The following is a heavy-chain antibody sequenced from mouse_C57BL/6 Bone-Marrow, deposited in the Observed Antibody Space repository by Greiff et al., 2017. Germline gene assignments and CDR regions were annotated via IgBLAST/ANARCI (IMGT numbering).Heavy chain of an antibody. J-gene: IGHJ4*01. CDR1: GFSLTSYG. V-gene: IGHV2-5*01. CDR3: DYGSSYGYAMDY. Sequence: VQLQQSGPGLVQPSQSLSITCTVSGFSLTSYGVHWVRQSPGKGLEWLGVIWRGGSTDYNAAFMSRLSITKDNSKSQVFFKMNSLQADDTAIYYCDYGSSYGYAMDYWGQGTSVTVSS. CDR2: IWRGGST. D-gene: IGHD1-1*01.